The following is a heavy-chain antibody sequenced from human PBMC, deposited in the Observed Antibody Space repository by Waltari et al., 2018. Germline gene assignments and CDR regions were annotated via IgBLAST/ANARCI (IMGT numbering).Heavy chain of an antibody. J-gene: IGHJ6*02. CDR1: GGTFSSYA. Sequence: QVQLVQSGAEVKKPGSSVKVSCKASGGTFSSYAISGVRQAPGQGLEWMGGIIPILGTANYAQKFQGRVTITADKSTSTAYMELSSLRSEDTAVYYCARDQPDYGSGSYYYGMDVWGQGTTVTVSS. CDR3: ARDQPDYGSGSYYYGMDV. D-gene: IGHD3-10*01. CDR2: IIPILGTA. V-gene: IGHV1-69*14.